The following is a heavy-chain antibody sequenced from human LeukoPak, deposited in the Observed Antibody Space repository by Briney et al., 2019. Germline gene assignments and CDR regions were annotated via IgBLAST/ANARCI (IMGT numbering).Heavy chain of an antibody. CDR3: ARGVLEWSYYYYYGMDV. D-gene: IGHD3-3*01. Sequence: PSQTLSLTCAVSGGSISSGGYSWSWIRQPPGKGLEWIGYIYHSGSTYYNPSLKSRVTISVDRSKNQFSLKLSSLTAADTAVYYCARGVLEWSYYYYYGMDVWGQGTTVTVSS. V-gene: IGHV4-30-2*01. CDR1: GGSISSGGYS. J-gene: IGHJ6*02. CDR2: IYHSGST.